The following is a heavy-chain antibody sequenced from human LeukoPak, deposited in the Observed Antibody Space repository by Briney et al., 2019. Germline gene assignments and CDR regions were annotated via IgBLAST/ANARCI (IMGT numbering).Heavy chain of an antibody. CDR3: AKDWVVRGVISY. CDR2: ISYDGNNK. D-gene: IGHD3-10*01. CDR1: GFTFSSYV. V-gene: IGHV3-30*18. J-gene: IGHJ4*02. Sequence: PGGSLRLSCAASGFTFSSYVMHWVRQAPGKGLEWVAGISYDGNNKYYAESVKGRFTISRDNSKNTLYLRMNSLRAEDTAVYYCAKDWVVRGVISYWGQGTLVTVSS.